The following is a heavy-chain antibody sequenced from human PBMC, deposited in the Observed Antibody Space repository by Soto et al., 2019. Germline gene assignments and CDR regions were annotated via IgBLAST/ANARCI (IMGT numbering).Heavy chain of an antibody. CDR3: TTDDRYYDSSGYRTYFDY. D-gene: IGHD3-22*01. J-gene: IGHJ4*02. CDR1: GFTSSNAW. V-gene: IGHV3-15*01. CDR2: IKSKTDGGTT. Sequence: PGGSLRLSCAASGFTSSNAWMSWVRQAPGKGLEWVGRIKSKTDGGTTDYAAPVKGRFTISRDDSKNTLYLQMNSLKTEDTAAYYCTTDDRYYDSSGYRTYFDYWGQGTLVTVSS.